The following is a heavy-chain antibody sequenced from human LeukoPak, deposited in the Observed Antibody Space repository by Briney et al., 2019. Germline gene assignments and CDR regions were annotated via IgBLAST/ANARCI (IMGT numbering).Heavy chain of an antibody. CDR3: AGDNLRSSGWYYFDY. CDR1: GFTFSSYS. J-gene: IGHJ4*02. CDR2: ISIISSTI. Sequence: GRSLTLSCPASGFTFSSYSINWVRQAPGKWLECLSYISIISSTIYYADSVKGRYTISRDTAKNTLYLQMNSLRDKDTAVYYCAGDNLRSSGWYYFDYWGQGTLVTVSS. D-gene: IGHD6-19*01. V-gene: IGHV3-48*02.